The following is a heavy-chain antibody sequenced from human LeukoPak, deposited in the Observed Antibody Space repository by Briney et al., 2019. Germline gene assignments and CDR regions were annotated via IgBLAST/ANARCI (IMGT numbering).Heavy chain of an antibody. D-gene: IGHD4-23*01. CDR2: ISYDGSNK. V-gene: IGHV3-30-3*01. CDR3: ARGDDYGGIYYFDY. Sequence: GGPLRSSCAAPEFTSRSFAMTGAPKAPARGREGVAVISYDGSNKYYADSVKGRFTISRDNSKNTLYLQMNSLRAEDTAVYYCARGDDYGGIYYFDYWGQGTLVTVSS. CDR1: EFTSRSFA. J-gene: IGHJ4*02.